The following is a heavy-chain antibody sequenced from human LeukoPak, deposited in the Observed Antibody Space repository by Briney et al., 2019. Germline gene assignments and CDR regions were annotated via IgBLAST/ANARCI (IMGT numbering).Heavy chain of an antibody. CDR1: GFTVSSTY. V-gene: IGHV3-53*01. D-gene: IGHD3-10*01. CDR2: VYKDGKM. CDR3: ARNRDYYGSESYSLYNYYYYGMDV. Sequence: PGGSLRLSCAASGFTVSSTYMSWVRQSPGKGLEWVSVVYKDGKMFYIDSVKGRFAISRDTSKNTVYLQMDNLRAEDTAVYYCARNRDYYGSESYSLYNYYYYGMDVWGQGTTVTVSS. J-gene: IGHJ6*02.